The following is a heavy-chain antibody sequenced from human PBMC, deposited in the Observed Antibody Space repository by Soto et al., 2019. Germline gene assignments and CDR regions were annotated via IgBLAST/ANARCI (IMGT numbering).Heavy chain of an antibody. CDR1: GYIFTSYW. V-gene: IGHV5-51*01. D-gene: IGHD2-8*01. Sequence: PGESLKISCKGSGYIFTSYWIGWVRQMPGRGLESMGIINPGDSDARYSPSFQGQVTISADKSTSTAYLQFSSLKDSDSAIYFCARLLPACKHGVCYRLPDYWGQGTLVTASS. J-gene: IGHJ4*02. CDR3: ARLLPACKHGVCYRLPDY. CDR2: INPGDSDA.